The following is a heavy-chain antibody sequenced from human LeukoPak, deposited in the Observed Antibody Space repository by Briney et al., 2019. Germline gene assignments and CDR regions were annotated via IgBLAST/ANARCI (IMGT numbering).Heavy chain of an antibody. CDR1: GGSISSYY. V-gene: IGHV4-59*01. J-gene: IGHJ6*02. CDR3: ARGGRSSSWGARYYGMDV. CDR2: IYYSGST. D-gene: IGHD6-6*01. Sequence: SETLSLTCTVSGGSISSYYWSWIRQPPGKGLEWIGYIYYSGSTNYNPSLKSRVTISVDTSKNQFSLKLSPVTAADTAVYYCARGGRSSSWGARYYGMDVWGQGTTVTVSS.